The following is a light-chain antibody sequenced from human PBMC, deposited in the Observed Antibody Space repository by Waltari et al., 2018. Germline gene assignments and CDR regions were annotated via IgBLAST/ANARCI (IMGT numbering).Light chain of an antibody. CDR1: SSDVGPYDF. Sequence: QSALTQPASMSGSPGQSITISCTGTSSDVGPYDFVSWYQQHPGKAPKLMIYDVSKWPSGVSNRFSGSKSGNTAALTIAGLQGEGGGGYYCASHTDIRPMIFGGGTKLTVL. CDR3: ASHTDIRPMI. V-gene: IGLV2-14*03. J-gene: IGLJ2*01. CDR2: DVS.